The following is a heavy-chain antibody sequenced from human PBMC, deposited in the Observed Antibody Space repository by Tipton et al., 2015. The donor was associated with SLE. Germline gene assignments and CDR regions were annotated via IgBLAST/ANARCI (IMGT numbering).Heavy chain of an antibody. CDR2: ISGSGGST. D-gene: IGHD3-16*01. J-gene: IGHJ5*02. CDR1: GFTFGSYE. CDR3: ARGFGPWFDP. V-gene: IGHV3-48*03. Sequence: SLRLSCAASGFTFGSYEMNWVRQAPGKGLEWVSAISGSGGSTYYADSVKGRFTISRDNAKNSLYLQMNSLRAEDTAVYYCARGFGPWFDPWGQGTLVTVSS.